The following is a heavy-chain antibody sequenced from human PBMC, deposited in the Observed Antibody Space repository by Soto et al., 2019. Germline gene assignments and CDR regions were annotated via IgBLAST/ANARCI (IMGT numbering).Heavy chain of an antibody. J-gene: IGHJ5*02. CDR2: TYYRSKWYN. Sequence: SQTLSLTCAISGDSVSSNSAAWNWIRQSPSRGLEWLGRTYYRSKWYNDYAVSVKSRITINPDTSKNQFSLQLNSVTPEDTAVYYCARAQRITMVRGVIRNWFDPWGQGTLVTVSS. CDR3: ARAQRITMVRGVIRNWFDP. CDR1: GDSVSSNSAA. V-gene: IGHV6-1*01. D-gene: IGHD3-10*01.